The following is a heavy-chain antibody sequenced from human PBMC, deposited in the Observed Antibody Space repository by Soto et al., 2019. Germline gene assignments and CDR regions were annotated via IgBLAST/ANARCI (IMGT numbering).Heavy chain of an antibody. J-gene: IGHJ3*02. V-gene: IGHV3-21*01. CDR2: ISSSSSYI. D-gene: IGHD3-22*01. CDR3: ARDFDPTYYYDSSGYYVPHDAFDI. CDR1: GFTFSSYS. Sequence: GGSLRLSCAASGFTFSSYSMNWVRQAPGKGLEWVSSISSSSSYIYYADSVKGRFTISRDNAKNSLYLQMNSLRAEDTAVYYCARDFDPTYYYDSSGYYVPHDAFDIWGQGTMVTV.